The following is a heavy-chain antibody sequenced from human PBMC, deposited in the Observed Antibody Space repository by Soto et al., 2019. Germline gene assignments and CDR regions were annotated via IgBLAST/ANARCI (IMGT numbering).Heavy chain of an antibody. Sequence: QITLKESGPTLVKPTQTLTLTCTFSGFALNTNGVGVGWIRQPPGKALEWLALIYWDDDRRYSPSLRSRLTITKGSSKDQVVLTMTNMDPVDTATYFCAHRPDSGTKPFHPWGQGTLFTVSS. CDR2: IYWDDDR. V-gene: IGHV2-5*02. D-gene: IGHD1-26*01. J-gene: IGHJ5*02. CDR1: GFALNTNGVG. CDR3: AHRPDSGTKPFHP.